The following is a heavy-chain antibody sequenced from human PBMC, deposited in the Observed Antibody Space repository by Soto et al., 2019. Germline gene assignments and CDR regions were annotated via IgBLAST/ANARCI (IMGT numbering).Heavy chain of an antibody. D-gene: IGHD3-22*01. CDR2: IIPIFGTA. V-gene: IGHV1-69*05. Sequence: QVQLVQSGAEVKKPGSSVKVSCKASGGTFSSYAISWVRQAPGQGLEWMGGIIPIFGTANYAQKFQGRVTIXXDXSXXTPYMELSSLRSEDTAVYYCVPDYYDSSGYPGFDYWGQGTLVTVSS. CDR1: GGTFSSYA. J-gene: IGHJ4*02. CDR3: VPDYYDSSGYPGFDY.